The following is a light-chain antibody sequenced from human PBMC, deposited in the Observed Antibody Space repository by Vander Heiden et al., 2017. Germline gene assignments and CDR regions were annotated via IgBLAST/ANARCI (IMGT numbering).Light chain of an antibody. Sequence: SSELTQPPSVSVSPGQTASITCSGDKFGDNDACWYQQKPGQSPVLVIYQDSKRPSGIPERFSGSNSGNTATLTISGTQAMDEADYYCQAWDSSTGVFGGGTKLTVL. CDR1: KFGDND. CDR3: QAWDSSTGV. J-gene: IGLJ3*02. CDR2: QDS. V-gene: IGLV3-1*01.